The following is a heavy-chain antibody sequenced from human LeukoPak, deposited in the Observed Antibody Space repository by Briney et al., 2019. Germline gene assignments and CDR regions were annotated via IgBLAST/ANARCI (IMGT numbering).Heavy chain of an antibody. CDR3: ARLPYYDFWSGYYNPIGAYYFDY. CDR1: GYSFTDYW. V-gene: IGHV5-51*01. D-gene: IGHD3-3*01. Sequence: GESLKISCKGSGYSFTDYWIGWVRQMPGKGLEWMGIIYPGDSDTRYSPSFQGQVTISADKSISTAYLQWSSLKASDTAMYYCARLPYYDFWSGYYNPIGAYYFDYWGQGTLVTVSS. CDR2: IYPGDSDT. J-gene: IGHJ4*02.